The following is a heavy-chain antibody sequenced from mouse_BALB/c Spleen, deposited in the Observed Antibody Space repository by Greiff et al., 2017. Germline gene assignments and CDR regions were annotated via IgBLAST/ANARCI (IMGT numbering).Heavy chain of an antibody. D-gene: IGHD1-1*01. CDR1: GYTFTNYW. V-gene: IGHV1-63*02. J-gene: IGHJ4*01. CDR2: IYPGGGYT. Sequence: VQLQQSGPELVKPGTSVKISCKASGYTFTNYWLGWVKQRPGHGLEWIGDIYPGGGYTNYNEKFKGKATLTADTSSSTAYMQLSSLTSEDSAVYFCASHIYYYGSSYAMDYWGQGTSVTVSS. CDR3: ASHIYYYGSSYAMDY.